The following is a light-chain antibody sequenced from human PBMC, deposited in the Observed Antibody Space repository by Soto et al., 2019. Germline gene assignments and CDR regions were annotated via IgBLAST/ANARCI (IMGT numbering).Light chain of an antibody. CDR3: QQFNSYPIT. J-gene: IGKJ5*01. CDR1: QDIRGA. V-gene: IGKV1-13*02. Sequence: AIQLTQSPSSLSASVGDRVTITCRASQDIRGALAWYQQTPVKAPKILIYDVSTLQSGVPSRFSGSSSGTDFSLTISSLQPEDFATYFCQQFNSYPITFGQGTRLEIK. CDR2: DVS.